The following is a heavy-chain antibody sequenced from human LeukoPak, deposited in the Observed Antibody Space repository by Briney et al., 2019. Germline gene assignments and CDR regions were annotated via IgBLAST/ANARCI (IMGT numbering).Heavy chain of an antibody. J-gene: IGHJ4*02. Sequence: SETLSLTCAVYGGSFSGYYWSWIRQPPGKGLEWIGEINHSGSTNYNPSLKSRVTISVDTSKNQFSLKLSSVTAADTAVYYCARGDGDLVSGSPYFDYWGQGTLVTVSS. CDR2: INHSGST. V-gene: IGHV4-34*01. D-gene: IGHD1-26*01. CDR3: ARGDGDLVSGSPYFDY. CDR1: GGSFSGYY.